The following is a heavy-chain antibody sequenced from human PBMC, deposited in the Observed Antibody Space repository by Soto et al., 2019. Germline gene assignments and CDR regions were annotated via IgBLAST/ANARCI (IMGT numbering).Heavy chain of an antibody. CDR3: ASLDPVDY. J-gene: IGHJ4*02. CDR1: GFTFSSYA. CDR2: ISYDGSNK. Sequence: PEGSLRLSCAASGFTFSSYAMHWVRQAPGKGLEWVAVISYDGSNKYYADSVRGRFTISRDNSKNTLYLQMNSLRAEDTAVYYCASLDPVDYWRKGTLVTVSS. D-gene: IGHD1-1*01. V-gene: IGHV3-30-3*01.